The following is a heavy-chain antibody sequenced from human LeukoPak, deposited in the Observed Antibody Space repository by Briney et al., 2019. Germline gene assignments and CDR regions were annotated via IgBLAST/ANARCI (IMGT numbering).Heavy chain of an antibody. CDR3: AKVGSYYDSDY. Sequence: GGSLRLSCAASGFTFSSYAMSWVRQAPGKGLEWVTFIRYDGSNEYYADSVKGRFTISRDNSKNTLYLQMNSLRVEDTAVYYCAKVGSYYDSDYWGQGTLVIVSS. D-gene: IGHD1-26*01. CDR1: GFTFSSYA. J-gene: IGHJ4*02. V-gene: IGHV3-30*02. CDR2: IRYDGSNE.